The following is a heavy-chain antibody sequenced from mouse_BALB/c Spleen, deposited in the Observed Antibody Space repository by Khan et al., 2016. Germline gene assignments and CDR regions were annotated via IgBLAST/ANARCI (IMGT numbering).Heavy chain of an antibody. V-gene: IGHV9-3-1*01. CDR1: GYTFTNYG. CDR3: AIYFHYGSSDRDAMDY. D-gene: IGHD1-1*01. J-gene: IGHJ4*01. Sequence: QIQLVQSGPELKKPGETVKISCKASGYTFTNYGMNWVKQAPGKGLKWMGWINTYTGEPTYADDFKGRFAFSLETSASTAYLQINNLKNEDTATYFCAIYFHYGSSDRDAMDYWGQGTSVTVSS. CDR2: INTYTGEP.